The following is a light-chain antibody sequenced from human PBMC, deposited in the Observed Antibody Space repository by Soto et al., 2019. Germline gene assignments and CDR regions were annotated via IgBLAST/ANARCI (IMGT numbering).Light chain of an antibody. CDR1: QNVRSY. V-gene: IGKV3-11*01. J-gene: IGKJ5*01. CDR3: QQRSNWPIT. Sequence: EIVLTHPPATLSLSPCERATLSSGASQNVRSYLAWYQQKPGQAPRLLIYDASNRATGIPARFSGSGSGTDFTLTISSLEPEDFAVYYCQQRSNWPITFGQGTRLEIK. CDR2: DAS.